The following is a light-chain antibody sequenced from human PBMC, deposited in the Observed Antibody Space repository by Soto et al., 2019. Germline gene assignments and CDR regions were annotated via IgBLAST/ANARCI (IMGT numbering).Light chain of an antibody. CDR1: DSSHND. CDR2: DAS. V-gene: IGKV3D-15*01. CDR3: QQYNNWPIT. Sequence: EIVLTQSPGTLSLSPGERGTLSCRASDSSHNDYLAWYQQKPGQAPRLLIYDASTRATGTPARFSGSGSGTKFTLSISSLQSEDFAVYSCQQYNNWPITFGQGTRLEIK. J-gene: IGKJ5*01.